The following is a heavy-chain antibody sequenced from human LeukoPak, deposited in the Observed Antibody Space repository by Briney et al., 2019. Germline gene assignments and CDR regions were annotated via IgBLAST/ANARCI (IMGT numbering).Heavy chain of an antibody. V-gene: IGHV1-18*01. J-gene: IGHJ5*02. CDR2: ISGYNGNT. CDR1: GYTFTSYG. Sequence: ASVKVSCKAPGYTFTSYGISWVRQAPGQGLEWMGWISGYNGNTNYAQKFQGRVTMTTDTSTNTAYMELRSLRSDDTAVYYCTRGATGYSWFDPWGQGTLVTVSS. CDR3: TRGATGYSWFDP. D-gene: IGHD3-9*01.